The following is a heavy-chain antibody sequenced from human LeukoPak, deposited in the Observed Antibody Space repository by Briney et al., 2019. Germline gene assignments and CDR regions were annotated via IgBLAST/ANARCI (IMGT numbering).Heavy chain of an antibody. J-gene: IGHJ4*02. V-gene: IGHV3-23*01. CDR1: GFTFSSYA. D-gene: IGHD2-21*02. CDR2: ISGSGGST. CDR3: AKSQHIVVVTAIQDY. Sequence: PGGSLRLSCAASGFTFSSYAMSWVRQAPGKGLEWVSAISGSGGSTYYADSVKGRFTISRDDSKNTLYLQMNSLRAEDTAVYYCAKSQHIVVVTAIQDYWGQGTLVTVSS.